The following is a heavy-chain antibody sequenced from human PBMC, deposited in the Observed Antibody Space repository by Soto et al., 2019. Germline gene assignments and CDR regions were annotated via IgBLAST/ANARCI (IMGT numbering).Heavy chain of an antibody. CDR1: GGSIRNYY. V-gene: IGHV4-59*08. CDR2: IYHTGST. Sequence: PSETLSLTCTVSGGSIRNYYWTWIRQPPGKGLEWIGYIYHTGSTTYSPSLDSRVSISLDMSENQFSLKLRSVTAADTAVYYCARHGGACSGGTCYSEYDYWGQGTRVTVSS. D-gene: IGHD2-15*01. CDR3: ARHGGACSGGTCYSEYDY. J-gene: IGHJ4*02.